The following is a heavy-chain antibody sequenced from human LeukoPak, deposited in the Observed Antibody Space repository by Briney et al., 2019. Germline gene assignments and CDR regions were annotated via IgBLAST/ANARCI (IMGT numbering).Heavy chain of an antibody. J-gene: IGHJ6*02. CDR1: GFTFNNAW. CDR2: IYTKTDVGTT. CDR3: TTDEDWNYARKDV. V-gene: IGHV3-15*07. Sequence: GGSLRLSCAASGFTFNNAWMNWVRQAPGKGLEWVGRIYTKTDVGTTDYAAPVKGRFTISRDDSKSTLYLQMNSLKIEDTAVYYCTTDEDWNYARKDVWGQGATVIVSS. D-gene: IGHD1-7*01.